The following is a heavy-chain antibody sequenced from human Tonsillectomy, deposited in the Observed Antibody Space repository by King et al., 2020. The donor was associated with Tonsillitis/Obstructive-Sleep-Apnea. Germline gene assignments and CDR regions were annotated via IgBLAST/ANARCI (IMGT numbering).Heavy chain of an antibody. CDR3: ARAPDY. CDR2: IYSSGST. J-gene: IGHJ4*02. CDR1: GVSISTSSSSYY. Sequence: QLQESGPGLVKPSETLSLTCTVSGVSISTSSSSYYWGWIRQSPGKGLEWIGSIYSSGSTYYNPSLKSRVTISVDTSKTQFSLKLSSVTAADTAVYYCARAPDYWGQGTLVTVSS. V-gene: IGHV4-39*07.